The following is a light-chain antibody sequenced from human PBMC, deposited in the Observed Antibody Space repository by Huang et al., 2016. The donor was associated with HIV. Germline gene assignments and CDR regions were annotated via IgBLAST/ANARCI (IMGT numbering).Light chain of an antibody. CDR3: MQNLQSLSLT. J-gene: IGKJ4*01. Sequence: DIVMTQSPLSLPVNPGEPASISCRSSQSLLHSSGYNYLDWYLQKPGQSPLLLMYLGSNRASWVPDRFGGSGSGTDFTLNISRVEAEDVGVYYCMQNLQSLSLTFGGGTKVEIK. CDR2: LGS. CDR1: QSLLHSSGYNY. V-gene: IGKV2-28*01.